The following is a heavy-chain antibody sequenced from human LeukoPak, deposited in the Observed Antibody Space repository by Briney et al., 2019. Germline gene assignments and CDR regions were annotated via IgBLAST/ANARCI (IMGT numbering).Heavy chain of an antibody. CDR3: ARETQELHTSSWGLYDSYYYMDV. CDR2: ISTSRST. J-gene: IGHJ6*03. D-gene: IGHD6-13*01. Sequence: SQTLSLACTVSGGSISSGSYYWTWIRQPAGKGLEWVGRISTSRSTKYNPSLQSRVTISLDTSKNHFSLRVNSVTAADTAVYYCARETQELHTSSWGLYDSYYYMDVWGKGTAVTVSS. CDR1: GGSISSGSYY. V-gene: IGHV4-61*02.